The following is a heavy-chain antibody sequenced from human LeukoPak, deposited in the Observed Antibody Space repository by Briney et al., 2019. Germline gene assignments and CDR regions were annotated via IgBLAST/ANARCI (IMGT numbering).Heavy chain of an antibody. CDR1: GGSFSGYY. CDR2: INHSGST. D-gene: IGHD6-19*01. CDR3: ARADSNGWYY. J-gene: IGHJ4*02. V-gene: IGHV4-34*01. Sequence: SETLSLTCAVYGGSFSGYYWSWIRQPPGKGLEWIGEINHSGSTNYNPSLKSRVTISVDTSKNQFSLKLSSVTAADTAVYYCARADSNGWYYWGQGTLVTVSS.